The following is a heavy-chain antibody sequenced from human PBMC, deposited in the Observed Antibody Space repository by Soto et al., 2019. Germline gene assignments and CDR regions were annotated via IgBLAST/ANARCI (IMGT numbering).Heavy chain of an antibody. D-gene: IGHD5-12*01. V-gene: IGHV4-61*01. CDR1: GGSVTSGSYY. Sequence: QVQLQESGPGLVKPSETLSLTCSVSGGSVTSGSYYWSWIRQPPGKGLEWIGYIYSSGGTSYNPSLKRRVTISVATSKNQFSLKLTSVTAADTAVYDCARDGDGYNNWGQGTLVTVSS. J-gene: IGHJ4*02. CDR3: ARDGDGYNN. CDR2: IYSSGGT.